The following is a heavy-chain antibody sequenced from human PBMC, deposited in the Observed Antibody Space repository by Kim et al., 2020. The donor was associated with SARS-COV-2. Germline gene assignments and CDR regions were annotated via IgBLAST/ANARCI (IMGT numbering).Heavy chain of an antibody. D-gene: IGHD3-22*01. CDR3: ARGGGSSGYYLVDY. Sequence: PSLKSRVTISVDTSKNQFSLKLSSVTAADTAVYYCARGGGSSGYYLVDYWSQGTLVTVSS. J-gene: IGHJ4*02. V-gene: IGHV4-59*09.